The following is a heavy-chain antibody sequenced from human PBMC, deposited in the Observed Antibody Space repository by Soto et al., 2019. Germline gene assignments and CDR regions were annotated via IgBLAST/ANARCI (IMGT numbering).Heavy chain of an antibody. Sequence: GGSLRLSCAASGFTFSNAWMSWVRQAPGKGLEWVGRIKSKTDGGTTDYAAPVKGRFTISRDDSKNTLYLQMNSLRADDTAVYYCAKALGELSPESFDYWGQGTLVTVSS. D-gene: IGHD3-16*02. CDR2: IKSKTDGGTT. V-gene: IGHV3-15*01. J-gene: IGHJ4*02. CDR3: AKALGELSPESFDY. CDR1: GFTFSNAW.